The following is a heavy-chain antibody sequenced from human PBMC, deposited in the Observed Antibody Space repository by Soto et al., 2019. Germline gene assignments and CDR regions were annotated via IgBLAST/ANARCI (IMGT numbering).Heavy chain of an antibody. D-gene: IGHD2-21*02. V-gene: IGHV3-23*01. CDR1: GFTFGNYG. CDR2: ISGGGGNT. Sequence: DVKLLESGGGLVHPGGSLRLSCATSGFTFGNYGINWVRQAPGKGLEWVAGISGGGGNTYYADSVKGRFTISRDPLKKTGFLEMKSLRAEDTSVYYCANGFIVVVTVLRPDDAFGVWGQGTLVSVSS. CDR3: ANGFIVVVTVLRPDDAFGV. J-gene: IGHJ3*01.